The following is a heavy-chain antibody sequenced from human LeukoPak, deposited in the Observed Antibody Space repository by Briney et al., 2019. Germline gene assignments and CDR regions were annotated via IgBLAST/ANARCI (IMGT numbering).Heavy chain of an antibody. J-gene: IGHJ4*02. CDR1: GFTFSSYW. CDR2: IKQDGSEK. CDR3: ATDRRVYYGSGSYYDY. V-gene: IGHV3-7*03. D-gene: IGHD3-10*01. Sequence: GGSLRLSCAASGFTFSSYWMSWVRQAPGKGLEWVANIKQDGSEKYYVDSVKGRFTISRDNAKNSLYLQMNSLRAEDTAVYYCATDRRVYYGSGSYYDYWGQGTLVTVSS.